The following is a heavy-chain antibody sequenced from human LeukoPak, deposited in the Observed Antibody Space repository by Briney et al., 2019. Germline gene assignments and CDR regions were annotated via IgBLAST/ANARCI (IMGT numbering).Heavy chain of an antibody. D-gene: IGHD6-19*01. V-gene: IGHV3-7*01. CDR2: IEQDGSEK. Sequence: GGSLRLSCAVSGFTFSGYWMSWVRQAPGKGLEWVANIEQDGSEKYYVDSVKGRFTISRDNAKNSLYLQMNSLRAEDTAVYYCARDYSSGWYYFDYWGQGTLVTVSS. J-gene: IGHJ4*02. CDR3: ARDYSSGWYYFDY. CDR1: GFTFSGYW.